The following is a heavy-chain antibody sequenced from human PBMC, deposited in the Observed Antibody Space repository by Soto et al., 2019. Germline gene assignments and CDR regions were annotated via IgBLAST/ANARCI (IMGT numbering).Heavy chain of an antibody. CDR1: GLTVCGSA. CDR2: IRSKANSYAT. D-gene: IGHD3-10*01. Sequence: GGSIRFSCAASGLTVCGSAIDGVRQTYGKGLEWVGRIRSKANSYATAYAASVKGRFTISRDDSKNTAYLQMNSLKTEDTAVYYCTRHDPPRGRYYYYYYYMDVWGKGTTVTVSS. V-gene: IGHV3-73*01. CDR3: TRHDPPRGRYYYYYYYMDV. J-gene: IGHJ6*03.